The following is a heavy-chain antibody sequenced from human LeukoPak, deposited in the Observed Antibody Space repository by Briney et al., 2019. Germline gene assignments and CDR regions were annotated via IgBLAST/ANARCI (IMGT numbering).Heavy chain of an antibody. V-gene: IGHV3-48*03. CDR3: ASPRWEAMDV. Sequence: SGGSLRLSCAASGLTFSSYWMSWVRQAPGKGLEWVLYISSSGSTIYYADSVKGRFTISRDNAKNSLYLQMNSLRAEDTAVYYCASPRWEAMDVWGKGTTVTVSS. CDR2: ISSSGSTI. J-gene: IGHJ6*03. D-gene: IGHD1-26*01. CDR1: GLTFSSYW.